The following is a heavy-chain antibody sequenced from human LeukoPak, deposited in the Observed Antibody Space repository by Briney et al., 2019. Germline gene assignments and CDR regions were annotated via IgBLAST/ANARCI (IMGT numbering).Heavy chain of an antibody. V-gene: IGHV3-21*01. CDR2: ISSSSSYI. CDR3: ASTKGYYYGSGSYYNGSAPPAI. CDR1: GFTFSSYS. Sequence: PGGSLRLSCAASGFTFSSYSMNWVRQAPGKGLEWVSSISSSSSYIYYADSVKGRFTISRDNAKNSLYLQMNSLRAEDTAVYYCASTKGYYYGSGSYYNGSAPPAIWGQGTMVTVSS. J-gene: IGHJ3*02. D-gene: IGHD3-10*01.